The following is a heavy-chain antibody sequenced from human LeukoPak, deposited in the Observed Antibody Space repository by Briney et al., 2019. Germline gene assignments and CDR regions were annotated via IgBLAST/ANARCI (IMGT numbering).Heavy chain of an antibody. D-gene: IGHD4-17*01. CDR1: SGSISSYY. CDR3: ARLADYGDYLDY. V-gene: IGHV4-4*07. J-gene: IGHJ4*02. CDR2: IYTSGST. Sequence: SETLSLTCTVSSGSISSYYWSWIRQPAGKRLEWIGRIYTSGSTNYNPSLKSRVTMSVDTSKNQFSLKLSSVTAADTAVYYCARLADYGDYLDYWGQGTLVTVSS.